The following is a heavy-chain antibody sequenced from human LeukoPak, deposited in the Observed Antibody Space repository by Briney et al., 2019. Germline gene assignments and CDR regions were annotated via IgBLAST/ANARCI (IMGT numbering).Heavy chain of an antibody. CDR3: ARERDGYNHMMDAFDI. Sequence: SETLSLTCTVSGGSISSYYWSWIRQPPGKGLEWIGYTYYSGSTNYNPSHKSRVTISVDTSKNQFSLKLSSVTAADTAVYYCARERDGYNHMMDAFDIWGQGTMVTVSS. V-gene: IGHV4-59*01. D-gene: IGHD5-24*01. J-gene: IGHJ3*02. CDR2: TYYSGST. CDR1: GGSISSYY.